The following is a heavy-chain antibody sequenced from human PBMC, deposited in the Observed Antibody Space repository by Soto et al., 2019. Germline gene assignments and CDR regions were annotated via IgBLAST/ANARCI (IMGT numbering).Heavy chain of an antibody. J-gene: IGHJ4*02. CDR2: INQDGSEK. CDR3: ARDGVEAGLYLDN. D-gene: IGHD6-19*01. CDR1: GFTFRSYW. V-gene: IGHV3-7*01. Sequence: LRLSCAASGFTFRSYWMSWVRQAPGKGLEWVANINQDGSEKYYVDSVKGRFTISRDNAKNSLYLQVNSLRAEDTAVYYCARDGVEAGLYLDNWGQGTLVTVSS.